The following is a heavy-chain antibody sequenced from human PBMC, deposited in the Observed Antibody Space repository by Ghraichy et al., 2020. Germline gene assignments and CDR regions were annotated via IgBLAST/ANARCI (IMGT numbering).Heavy chain of an antibody. J-gene: IGHJ4*02. D-gene: IGHD2-15*01. V-gene: IGHV3-21*01. CDR3: ARATRVVVPAAPTFDY. CDR2: ISSRNIYI. CDR1: GFTFSSYS. Sequence: GGSLRLSCAASGFTFSSYSMNWVRQAPGKGLEWVSSISSRNIYIYYVDSVKGRFTISRDNAKNSLYLQMNSLRAEDTAVYYCARATRVVVPAAPTFDYWGQGTLVTVSS.